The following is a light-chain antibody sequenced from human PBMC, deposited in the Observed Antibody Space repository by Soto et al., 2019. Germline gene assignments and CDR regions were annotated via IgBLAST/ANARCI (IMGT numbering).Light chain of an antibody. CDR3: QQYGSSPLT. Sequence: IVLTQSPGTLSLSPGERASLSCTTSQSISIYLAWYKQKPGQAPRLLIYGASNRATGIPDRFSGSGSGTEFTLTISRLEPEDFAVYYCQQYGSSPLTFGGGTKVDIK. CDR1: QSISIY. CDR2: GAS. J-gene: IGKJ4*01. V-gene: IGKV3-20*01.